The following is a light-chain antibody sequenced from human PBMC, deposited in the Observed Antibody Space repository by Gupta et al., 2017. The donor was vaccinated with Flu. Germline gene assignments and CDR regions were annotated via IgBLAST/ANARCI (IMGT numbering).Light chain of an antibody. J-gene: IGLJ2*01. CDR1: ISNIENNP. CDR2: KND. CDR3: ASWDDSLAGHVA. V-gene: IGLV1-44*01. Sequence: QSVLTQPPSASGAPGQTVTISCSGDISNIENNPVNWYQQFPETAPKLLIYKNDQRPSGVPDRFSAAKSGTSAALAITGLQSEDEADYYCASWDDSLAGHVAFGGGTKLTVL.